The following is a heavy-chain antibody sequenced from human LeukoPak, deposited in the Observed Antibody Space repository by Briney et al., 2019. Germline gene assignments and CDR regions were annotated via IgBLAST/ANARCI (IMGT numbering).Heavy chain of an antibody. Sequence: AETLSLTCTVSGGSVSDYYWSWIRQSPGKGLEWIGYIYYTGTSYNPSLKSRVTISADTSKNQFSLNLSSVTAADTAVYYCASRKLGNDYWGQGTLVTVSS. CDR1: GGSVSDYY. CDR3: ASRKLGNDY. CDR2: IYYTGT. D-gene: IGHD7-27*01. J-gene: IGHJ4*02. V-gene: IGHV4-59*02.